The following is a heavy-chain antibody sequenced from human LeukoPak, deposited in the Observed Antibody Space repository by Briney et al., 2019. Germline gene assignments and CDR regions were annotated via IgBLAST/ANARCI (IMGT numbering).Heavy chain of an antibody. J-gene: IGHJ4*02. CDR1: GFTFSTDV. V-gene: IGHV3-23*01. D-gene: IGHD6-19*01. CDR3: ARRVGGTPDY. Sequence: GGSLRLSCAASGFTFSTDVMTWVRQAPGKGLEWVSAIGGDGGSTDYADSVRGRFTISRDDSKNTLFLQMNSLRAEDTALYYCARRVGGTPDYWGRGTLVTVSS. CDR2: IGGDGGST.